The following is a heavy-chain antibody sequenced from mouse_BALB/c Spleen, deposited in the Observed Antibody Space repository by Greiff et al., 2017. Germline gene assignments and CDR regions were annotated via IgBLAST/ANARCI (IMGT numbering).Heavy chain of an antibody. CDR3: ARERERLGLAIDY. J-gene: IGHJ2*01. CDR1: GFNIKDTY. CDR2: IDPANGNT. V-gene: IGHV14-3*02. Sequence: VQLKESGAELVKPGASVKLSCTASGFNIKDTYMHWVKQRPEQGLEWIGRIDPANGNTKYDPKFQGKATITADTSSNTDYLQLSSLTSEDTAVYYCARERERLGLAIDYWGQGTTVTVSS. D-gene: IGHD4-1*01.